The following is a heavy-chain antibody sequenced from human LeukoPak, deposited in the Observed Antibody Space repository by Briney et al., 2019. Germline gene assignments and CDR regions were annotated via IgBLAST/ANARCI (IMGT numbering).Heavy chain of an antibody. J-gene: IGHJ4*02. V-gene: IGHV4-61*02. CDR3: ARYSVDRSGWSFDY. Sequence: SQTLSLTCTVSGGSISSGSYYWSWIRQPAGKGLEWIGRIYTSGSTNYNPSLKSRVTISVDTSKNQFSLKLSSVTAADTAVYYCARYSVDRSGWSFDYWGQGTLVTVSS. CDR1: GGSISSGSYY. CDR2: IYTSGST. D-gene: IGHD3-3*01.